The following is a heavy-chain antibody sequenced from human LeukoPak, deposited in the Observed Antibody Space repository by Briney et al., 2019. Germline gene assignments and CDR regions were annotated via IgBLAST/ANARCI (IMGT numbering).Heavy chain of an antibody. V-gene: IGHV4-61*02. D-gene: IGHD2-2*01. J-gene: IGHJ6*04. CDR2: IYTSGST. Sequence: SETLSLTCTVSGDSISSGSYYWSWIRQPAGKGLEWIGRIYTSGSTNYNPSLKSRVTISVDTSKNQFSLKLSSVTAADTAVYYCARSRPAALDVWGKGTTVTISS. CDR3: ARSRPAALDV. CDR1: GDSISSGSYY.